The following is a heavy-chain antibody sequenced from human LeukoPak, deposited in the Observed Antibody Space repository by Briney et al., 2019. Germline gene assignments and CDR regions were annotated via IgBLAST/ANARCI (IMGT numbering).Heavy chain of an antibody. J-gene: IGHJ4*02. V-gene: IGHV3-66*01. CDR2: IYSGGST. D-gene: IGHD3-10*01. CDR1: GFTVSSNY. CDR3: ARERFGYTLG. Sequence: PGGSLRLSCAASGFTVSSNYMSWVRQAPGKGLEWVSVIYSGGSTYYADSVKGRFIISRDNSKNTLYLQMNSLRAEDTAVYYCARERFGYTLGWGQGTMVTVSS.